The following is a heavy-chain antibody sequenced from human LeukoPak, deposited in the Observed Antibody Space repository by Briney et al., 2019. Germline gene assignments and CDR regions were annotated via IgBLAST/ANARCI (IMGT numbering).Heavy chain of an antibody. Sequence: GGSLRLSCAASGFTFSSYGMSWVRQAPGKGLEWVSAISGSGGSTYYADSVKGRFTISRDNAKNSVYLQMTSLRAEDTALYYCAKGKQPNYYYYMDVWGKGTTVTISS. CDR2: ISGSGGST. J-gene: IGHJ6*03. D-gene: IGHD6-13*01. CDR1: GFTFSSYG. V-gene: IGHV3-23*01. CDR3: AKGKQPNYYYYMDV.